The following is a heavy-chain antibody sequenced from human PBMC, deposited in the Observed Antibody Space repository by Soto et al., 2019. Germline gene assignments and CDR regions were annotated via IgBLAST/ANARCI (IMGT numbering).Heavy chain of an antibody. D-gene: IGHD6-13*01. Sequence: PGGYLRLSCAASGFTFSSYGMHWVRQAPGKGLEWVAVIWYDGSNKYYEDSVKGQFTISRDNSKNTLYLQMNSLRAEDTAVYYCAKTRRQQQLSEYWQQESLVTVAS. CDR1: GFTFSSYG. CDR2: IWYDGSNK. CDR3: AKTRRQQQLSEY. J-gene: IGHJ4*02. V-gene: IGHV3-33*06.